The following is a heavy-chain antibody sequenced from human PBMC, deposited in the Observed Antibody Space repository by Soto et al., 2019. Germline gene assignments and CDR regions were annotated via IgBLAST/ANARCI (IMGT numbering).Heavy chain of an antibody. CDR1: GFTFSKYA. J-gene: IGHJ4*02. V-gene: IGHV3-23*01. Sequence: EVQLLESGGNLVQPGGSLRLSCAASGFTFSKYAMTWVRQAPGKGLEWVSALSGSGVSTYYADSVKGRFTISRDNSKNTLYLQMNSLRAEDTAVYYCAKASNNYIMSYFDYWGQGTLVTVSS. CDR3: AKASNNYIMSYFDY. D-gene: IGHD4-4*01. CDR2: LSGSGVST.